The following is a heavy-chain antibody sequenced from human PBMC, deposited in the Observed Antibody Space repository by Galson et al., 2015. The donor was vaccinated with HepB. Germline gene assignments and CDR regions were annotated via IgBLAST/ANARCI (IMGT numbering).Heavy chain of an antibody. Sequence: QSGAEVKKPGESLKISCKGSGYSFTSYWIGWVRQMPGKGLEWMGIIYPGDSDTRYSPSFQGQVTISADKSISTAYLQWSSLKASDTATYYCARPTYYYDSSGYPDAFDIWGQGTMVTVSS. CDR1: GYSFTSYW. J-gene: IGHJ3*02. D-gene: IGHD3-22*01. CDR2: IYPGDSDT. V-gene: IGHV5-51*01. CDR3: ARPTYYYDSSGYPDAFDI.